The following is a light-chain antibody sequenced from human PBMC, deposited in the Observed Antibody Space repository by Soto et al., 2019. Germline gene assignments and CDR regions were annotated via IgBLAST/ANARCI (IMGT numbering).Light chain of an antibody. CDR1: QSVSHN. J-gene: IGKJ2*01. Sequence: EIVMTQSPATLSVSPGERATLSCRASQSVSHNLAWYQQKPGQDPRLLFYDASTRATGIPTRFSGSGSGTDFTLTISSLQSEDFAVYYCQQSNHCPYTFGQGTKLEIK. V-gene: IGKV3-15*01. CDR2: DAS. CDR3: QQSNHCPYT.